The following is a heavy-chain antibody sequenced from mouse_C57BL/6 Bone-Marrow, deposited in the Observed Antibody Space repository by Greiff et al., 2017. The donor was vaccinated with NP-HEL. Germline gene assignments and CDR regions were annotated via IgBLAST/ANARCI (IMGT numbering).Heavy chain of an antibody. CDR2: IDPSDSYT. D-gene: IGHD4-1*01. V-gene: IGHV1-50*01. CDR3: ARPNWDHWYFDV. Sequence: QVQLQQPGAELVKPGASVKLSCKASGYTFTSYWMQWVKQRPGQGLEWIGEIDPSDSYTNYNQKFKGKATLTVDTSSSTAYMQLSSLTSEDSAVYDCARPNWDHWYFDVWGTGTTVTVSS. J-gene: IGHJ1*03. CDR1: GYTFTSYW.